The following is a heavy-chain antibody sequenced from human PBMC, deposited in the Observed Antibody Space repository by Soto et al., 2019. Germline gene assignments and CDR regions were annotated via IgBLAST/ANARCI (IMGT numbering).Heavy chain of an antibody. Sequence: GGSLRLSCEASGFTFSYYWMIWIRQAPGKGPEWVANIKFDGSEKQYVDSVRGRSTISRDNSRNSLFLQMNSLRAGDTAVYYCVRDGHCITTSCYGNWFDPWGQGTLVTVSS. D-gene: IGHD2-2*01. CDR1: GFTFSYYW. CDR3: VRDGHCITTSCYGNWFDP. J-gene: IGHJ5*02. CDR2: IKFDGSEK. V-gene: IGHV3-7*01.